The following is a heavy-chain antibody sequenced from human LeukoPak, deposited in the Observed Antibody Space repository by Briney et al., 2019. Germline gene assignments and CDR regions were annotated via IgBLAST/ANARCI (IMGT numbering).Heavy chain of an antibody. CDR3: ARDEGYGGKFDY. CDR1: GGTFSSYA. Sequence: ASVKVSCKASGGTFSSYAISWVRQATGQGLEWMGGIIPIFGTANYAQKFQGRVTITADESTSTAYMELSSLRSEDTAVYYCARDEGYGGKFDYWGQGTLVTVSS. V-gene: IGHV1-69*01. J-gene: IGHJ4*02. D-gene: IGHD4-23*01. CDR2: IIPIFGTA.